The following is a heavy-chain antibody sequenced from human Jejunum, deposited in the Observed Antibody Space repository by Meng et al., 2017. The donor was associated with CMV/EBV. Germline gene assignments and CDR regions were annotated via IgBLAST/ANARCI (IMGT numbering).Heavy chain of an antibody. D-gene: IGHD4-11*01. Sequence: SGASISGSSPSWGWVPQPPGKRPEWIGSIYYSGNTYYNPSLKSPVTMSVDTSKNQFSLQLRSVTAADTAIYYCARGPLNTDHYYDYWGQGTLVTVSS. J-gene: IGHJ4*02. V-gene: IGHV4-39*07. CDR2: IYYSGNT. CDR1: GASISGSSPS. CDR3: ARGPLNTDHYYDY.